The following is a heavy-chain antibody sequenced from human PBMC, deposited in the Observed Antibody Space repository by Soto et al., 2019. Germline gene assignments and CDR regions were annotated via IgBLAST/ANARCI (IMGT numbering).Heavy chain of an antibody. Sequence: PSETLSLTCSVYGWSFSGYYWSWIRQPPGKGLEWIGEINHSGSTNYNPSLKSRVTISVDTSKNQFSLKLGSVTAADTDVYYCARGPPRHYDFWSGYYPPHYYYYGMDVWGQGTTVTVSS. CDR1: GWSFSGYY. V-gene: IGHV4-34*01. D-gene: IGHD3-3*01. CDR2: INHSGST. CDR3: ARGPPRHYDFWSGYYPPHYYYYGMDV. J-gene: IGHJ6*02.